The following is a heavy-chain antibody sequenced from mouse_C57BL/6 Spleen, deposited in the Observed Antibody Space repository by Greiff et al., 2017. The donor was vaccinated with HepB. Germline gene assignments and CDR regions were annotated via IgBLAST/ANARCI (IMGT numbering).Heavy chain of an antibody. V-gene: IGHV1-61*01. CDR2: IYPSDSET. CDR3: ARRDYDDNAMDY. D-gene: IGHD2-4*01. J-gene: IGHJ4*01. Sequence: QVQLKQPGAELVRPGSSVKLSCKASGYTFTSYWMDWVKQRPGQGLEWIGNIYPSDSETHYNQKFKDKATLTVDKSSSTAYMQLSSLTSEDSAVYYCARRDYDDNAMDYWGQGTSVTVSS. CDR1: GYTFTSYW.